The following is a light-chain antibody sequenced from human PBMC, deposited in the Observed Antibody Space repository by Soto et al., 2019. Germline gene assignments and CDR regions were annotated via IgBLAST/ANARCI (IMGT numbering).Light chain of an antibody. CDR2: DAS. Sequence: DIQMTQSPSTLSASVGDRVTITCRASQSISSWLAWYQQKPGKAPKLLIYDASSLESGFPSWVSGSGSGIEFTRIISSLQSDDFVSYYCQQYNSYPVAFGGGTKVEI. V-gene: IGKV1-5*01. CDR1: QSISSW. J-gene: IGKJ4*01. CDR3: QQYNSYPVA.